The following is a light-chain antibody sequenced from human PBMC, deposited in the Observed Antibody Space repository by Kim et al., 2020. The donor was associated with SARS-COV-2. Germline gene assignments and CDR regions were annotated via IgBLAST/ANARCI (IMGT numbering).Light chain of an antibody. J-gene: IGLJ2*01. CDR1: SGSIASNY. CDR3: QSYDKSNVI. V-gene: IGLV6-57*03. CDR2: EDN. Sequence: NFMLTQPHSVSESPGKTVTISCTRSSGSIASNYVQWYQQRPGSAPTTVIYEDNQKPSGVPDRFSGSIDRSSNSASLTISGPKTEDAADYFCQSYDKSNVIFGGGTQLTVL.